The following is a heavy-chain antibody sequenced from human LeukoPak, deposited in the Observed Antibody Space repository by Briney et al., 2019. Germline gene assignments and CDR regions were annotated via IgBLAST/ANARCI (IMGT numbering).Heavy chain of an antibody. CDR3: ARVGHPGYYDSPLAFDI. Sequence: SETLSLTCAVYGGSFSGYYWSWIRQPPGKGLEWIGEINHSGSTNYNPSLKGRVTISVDTSKNQFFLKLSSVTAADTDVYYCARVGHPGYYDSPLAFDIWGQGTMVTVSS. J-gene: IGHJ3*02. CDR1: GGSFSGYY. D-gene: IGHD3-22*01. V-gene: IGHV4-34*01. CDR2: INHSGST.